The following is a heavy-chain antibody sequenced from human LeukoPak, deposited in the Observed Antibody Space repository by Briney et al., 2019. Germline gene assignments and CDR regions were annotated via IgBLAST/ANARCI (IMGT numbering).Heavy chain of an antibody. CDR1: GGSISSGSYY. D-gene: IGHD2-2*01. Sequence: PSETLSLTCTVSGGSISSGSYYWSWIRQPAGKGLEWIGRIYTSGSTNYNPSLKSRVTISVDTSKNQFSLKLSSVTAADTAVYYCATGRSCTTCYLPDYWGQGTLVTVSS. J-gene: IGHJ4*02. V-gene: IGHV4-61*02. CDR3: ATGRSCTTCYLPDY. CDR2: IYTSGST.